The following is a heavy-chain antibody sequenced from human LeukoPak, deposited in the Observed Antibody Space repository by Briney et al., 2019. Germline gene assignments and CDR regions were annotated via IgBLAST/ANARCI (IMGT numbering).Heavy chain of an antibody. CDR2: VRNKANGGTT. V-gene: IGHV3-49*04. D-gene: IGHD3-9*01. Sequence: PGRSLRLSCTTSGFTFGDYAMSWVRQAPGKGLEWVVFVRNKANGGTTDYAASVKGRFTISRDDSKSIGYLQMNSLKTEDTAMYYCARGTFYDIFTGYTFDYWGQGTLVTVSS. J-gene: IGHJ4*02. CDR1: GFTFGDYA. CDR3: ARGTFYDIFTGYTFDY.